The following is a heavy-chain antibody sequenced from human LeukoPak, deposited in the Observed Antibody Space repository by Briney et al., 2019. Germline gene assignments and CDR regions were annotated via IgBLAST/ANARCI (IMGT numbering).Heavy chain of an antibody. V-gene: IGHV3-23*01. Sequence: GGSLRLSCAASGFTFSNYAMNWVRQAPGKGLEWASAIGDSGDITYYADSVKGRFTISRDNSKNTLYLQMNSLRAEDTAVYYCAKGGSVSSSSFDYWGQGTVVTVSS. J-gene: IGHJ4*02. D-gene: IGHD6-6*01. CDR1: GFTFSNYA. CDR2: IGDSGDIT. CDR3: AKGGSVSSSSFDY.